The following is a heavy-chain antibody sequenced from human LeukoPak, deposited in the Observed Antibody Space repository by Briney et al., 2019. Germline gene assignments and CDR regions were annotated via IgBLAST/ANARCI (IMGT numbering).Heavy chain of an antibody. J-gene: IGHJ6*02. V-gene: IGHV1-18*04. CDR1: GYTFTGYY. D-gene: IGHD6-19*01. CDR3: ARTPHSSGWYYYYGMDV. CDR2: ISAYNGNT. Sequence: GASVKVSCKASGYTFTGYYMHWARQAPGQGLEWMGWISAYNGNTNYAQKLQGRVTMTTDTSTSTAYMELRSLRSDDTAVYYCARTPHSSGWYYYYGMDVWGQGTTVTVSS.